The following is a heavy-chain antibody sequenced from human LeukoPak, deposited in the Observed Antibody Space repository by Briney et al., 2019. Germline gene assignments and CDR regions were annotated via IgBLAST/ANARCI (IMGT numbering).Heavy chain of an antibody. J-gene: IGHJ4*02. CDR3: AREAGNHCSGSICYLDY. CDR2: VFYSGST. V-gene: IGHV4-59*12. D-gene: IGHD2-15*01. CDR1: GGSITGYY. Sequence: SSETLSLTCTVSGGSITGYYWSWIRQPPGKGLEWIGYVFYSGSTNYNPSLKSRVTISLDTSKNRFSLNLSSVTAADTAVYYCAREAGNHCSGSICYLDYWGQGTLVTVSS.